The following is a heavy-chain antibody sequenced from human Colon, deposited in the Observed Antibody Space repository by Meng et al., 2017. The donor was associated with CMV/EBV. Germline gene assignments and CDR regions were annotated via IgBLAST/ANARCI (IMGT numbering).Heavy chain of an antibody. CDR1: GFMFGSYG. Sequence: GESLKISCAASGFMFGSYGMGWVRQPPGKGLEWVSVIYSRGNTYYAESVKGRFTISRDISRNTLFLQMNSLRPEDTAVYYCARESGDQDYWGQGALVTVSS. V-gene: IGHV3-66*03. D-gene: IGHD3-10*01. J-gene: IGHJ4*02. CDR2: IYSRGNT. CDR3: ARESGDQDY.